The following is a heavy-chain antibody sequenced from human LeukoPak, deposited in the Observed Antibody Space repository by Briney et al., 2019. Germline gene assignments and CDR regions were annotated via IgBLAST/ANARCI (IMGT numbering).Heavy chain of an antibody. Sequence: ASVKVSCKASGGPFSTYAISWVRQAPGQGLEWMGWINPNSGGTNYAQKFQGRVTMTRDTSISTAYMELSRLRSDDTAVYYCARDLSGYYDSSGYYSNDAFDIWGQGTMVTVSS. D-gene: IGHD3-22*01. CDR1: GGPFSTYA. J-gene: IGHJ3*02. CDR3: ARDLSGYYDSSGYYSNDAFDI. CDR2: INPNSGGT. V-gene: IGHV1-2*02.